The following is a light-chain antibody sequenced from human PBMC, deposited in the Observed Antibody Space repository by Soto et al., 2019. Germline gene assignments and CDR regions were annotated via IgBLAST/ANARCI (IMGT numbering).Light chain of an antibody. CDR3: QQRSNWPRT. CDR2: DAS. V-gene: IGKV3-11*01. J-gene: IGKJ1*01. CDR1: PISSN. Sequence: VVKQSLASLSVSPGGRVTISCRAGPISSNLAWHQQKPGQAPRLLIYDASNRATGIPARFSGSGSGTDFTLIISSLEPEDFAVYYCQQRSNWPRTFGQGTNVDI.